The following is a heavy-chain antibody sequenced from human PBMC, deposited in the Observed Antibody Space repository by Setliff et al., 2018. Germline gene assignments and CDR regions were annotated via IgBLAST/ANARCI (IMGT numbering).Heavy chain of an antibody. CDR3: ARGGMAAAGRKGVFEY. V-gene: IGHV1-46*01. CDR2: IHTGGGSA. J-gene: IGHJ4*02. Sequence: WASVKVSCKASGYSFTGYYMHWVRQAPGQGLEWMGIIHTGGGSASYAQKFQGRVTMTSDTSTSTVYMEVNSVTSDDTAIYYCARGGMAAAGRKGVFEYWGQGTVVTVSS. CDR1: GYSFTGYY. D-gene: IGHD6-13*01.